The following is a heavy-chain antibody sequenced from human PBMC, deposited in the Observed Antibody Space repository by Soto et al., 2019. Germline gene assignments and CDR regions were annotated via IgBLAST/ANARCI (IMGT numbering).Heavy chain of an antibody. Sequence: SETLSLTGAVYGGSVNGYYWNWISQPPGKGLEWIGEINHTGGTHYNPSLKSRVTMSVDTSKNQFSLRLSSVTAADTAIYYCATRITVFGLLIPPFDPWGQGTQVTVSS. V-gene: IGHV4-34*01. CDR2: INHTGGT. CDR1: GGSVNGYY. CDR3: ATRITVFGLLIPPFDP. J-gene: IGHJ5*02. D-gene: IGHD3-3*01.